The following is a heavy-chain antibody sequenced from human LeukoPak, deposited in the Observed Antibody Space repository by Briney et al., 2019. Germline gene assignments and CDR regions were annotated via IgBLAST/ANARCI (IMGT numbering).Heavy chain of an antibody. CDR3: AKVPYGSGTRGGFDY. J-gene: IGHJ4*02. V-gene: IGHV3-23*01. Sequence: GGSLRLSCAASGFTFSSYGMSWVRQAPGKGLEWVSAISGSGDFTYYADSVKGRFTISRDNSKNTLYLQMNNLRAEDTALYYCAKVPYGSGTRGGFDYWGQGTLVTVSS. CDR1: GFTFSSYG. D-gene: IGHD3-10*01. CDR2: ISGSGDFT.